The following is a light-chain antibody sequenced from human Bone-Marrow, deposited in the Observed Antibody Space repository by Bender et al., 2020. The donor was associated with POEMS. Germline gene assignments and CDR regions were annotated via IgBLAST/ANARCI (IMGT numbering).Light chain of an antibody. Sequence: YELTQPPSVSVSPGQTVTISCSGNDLGEKYASWYQQRPGQSPVLVIYEDTKRPSGIPERFSGSNSGNTATLTISGTQVMDEADYYCQAWDSSTFIFGAGTKVSVL. V-gene: IGLV3-1*01. CDR1: DLGEKY. CDR3: QAWDSSTFI. CDR2: EDT. J-gene: IGLJ1*01.